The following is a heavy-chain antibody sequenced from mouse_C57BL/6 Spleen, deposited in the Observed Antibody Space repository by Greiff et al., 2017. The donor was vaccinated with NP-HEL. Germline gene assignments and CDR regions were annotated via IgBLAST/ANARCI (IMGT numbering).Heavy chain of an antibody. CDR3: AREDVAFAY. V-gene: IGHV3-6*01. J-gene: IGHJ3*01. Sequence: EVKLMESGPGLVKPSQSLSLTCSVTGYSITSGYYWNWIRQFPGNKLEWMGYISYDGSNNYNPSLKNRISITRDTSKNQFFLKLNSVTTEDTATYYCAREDVAFAYWGQGTLVTVSA. CDR2: ISYDGSN. CDR1: GYSITSGYY.